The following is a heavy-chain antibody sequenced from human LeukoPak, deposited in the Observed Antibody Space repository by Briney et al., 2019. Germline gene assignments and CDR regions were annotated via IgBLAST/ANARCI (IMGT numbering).Heavy chain of an antibody. CDR2: IFYSGNT. CDR3: ARVDIVTVPSANFDC. V-gene: IGHV4-39*01. CDR1: GGSITTNSYY. Sequence: SETLSLTCFVSGGSITTNSYYWGWVRQPPGKGLEWIGSIFYSGNTYYNPSLRSRVSISVDTSKNQFSLKLFSVTAVDTAVYYCARVDIVTVPSANFDCWGQGTLVTVSS. J-gene: IGHJ4*02. D-gene: IGHD2-15*01.